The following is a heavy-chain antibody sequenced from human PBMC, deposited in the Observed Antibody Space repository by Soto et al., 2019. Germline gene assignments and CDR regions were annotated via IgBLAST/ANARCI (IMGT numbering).Heavy chain of an antibody. CDR3: AREDDYGYRYINYGLDV. D-gene: IGHD4-17*01. J-gene: IGHJ6*02. CDR2: ISFDGTKK. Sequence: XGSLGLSCAASGFTFNIYALHWVRQAPGKGLEWVAVISFDGTKKYYSDSVKGRFTISRDNLKNTLYLQMNNLRVEDAALYFCAREDDYGYRYINYGLDVWGQGTTVTVSS. CDR1: GFTFNIYA. V-gene: IGHV3-30-3*01.